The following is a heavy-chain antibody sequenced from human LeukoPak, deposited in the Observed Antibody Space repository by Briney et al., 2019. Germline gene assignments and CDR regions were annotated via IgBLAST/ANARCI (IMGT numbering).Heavy chain of an antibody. CDR3: AKHQYGGNRSYYSDH. D-gene: IGHD4-23*01. Sequence: PGGSLRLSFAASGFTFSSYAMNWVRQAPGKGLEWVSAISGSGGNTYYADSVKGRFTISRDNSKNTLYLQMNSLRADDTAVYYCAKHQYGGNRSYYSDHWGQGTLVTVSS. J-gene: IGHJ4*02. CDR2: ISGSGGNT. V-gene: IGHV3-23*01. CDR1: GFTFSSYA.